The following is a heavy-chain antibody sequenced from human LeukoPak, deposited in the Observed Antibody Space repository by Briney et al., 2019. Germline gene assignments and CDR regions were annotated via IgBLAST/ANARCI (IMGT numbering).Heavy chain of an antibody. V-gene: IGHV3-11*04. Sequence: PGGSLRLSCAASGFTFSDYYMSWIRQAPGKGLEWVSYISSSGSTIYYADSVKGRFTISRDNAKNSLYLQMNSLRAEDTAVYYCASGRELLPNPYYFDYWGQGTLVTVSS. CDR1: GFTFSDYY. J-gene: IGHJ4*02. CDR2: ISSSGSTI. D-gene: IGHD1-26*01. CDR3: ASGRELLPNPYYFDY.